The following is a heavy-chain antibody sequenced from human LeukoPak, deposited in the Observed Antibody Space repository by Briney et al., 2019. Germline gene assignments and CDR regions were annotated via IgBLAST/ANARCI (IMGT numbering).Heavy chain of an antibody. J-gene: IGHJ5*02. Sequence: GGSLRLSCAASGFTFSSYNMNWVRQAPGKGLEWVAFIRYDGSNKYYADSVKGRFTISRDNSKNTLYLQMNSLRAEGTAVYYCAKDPYGSGISWFDPWGQGTLVTVSS. CDR3: AKDPYGSGISWFDP. CDR1: GFTFSSYN. V-gene: IGHV3-30*02. CDR2: IRYDGSNK. D-gene: IGHD3-10*01.